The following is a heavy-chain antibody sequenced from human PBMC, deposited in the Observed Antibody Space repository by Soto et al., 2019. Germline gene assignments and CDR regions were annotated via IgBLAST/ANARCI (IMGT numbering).Heavy chain of an antibody. J-gene: IGHJ4*02. CDR3: AKDNGAAGTPPPGDY. D-gene: IGHD6-13*01. V-gene: IGHV3-30*18. Sequence: PGGSLRLSCAASGFTFSSYGMHWVRQAPGKGLEWVAVISYDGSNKYYADSVKGRFTISRDNSKNTLYLQMNSLRTEDTAVYYCAKDNGAAGTPPPGDYWGQGTLVTVSS. CDR2: ISYDGSNK. CDR1: GFTFSSYG.